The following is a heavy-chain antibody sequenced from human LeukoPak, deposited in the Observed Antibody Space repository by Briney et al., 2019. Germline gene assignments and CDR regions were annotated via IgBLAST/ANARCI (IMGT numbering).Heavy chain of an antibody. J-gene: IGHJ3*02. CDR2: IYYSGST. CDR3: ARDRDRDSSGYPGYDAFDI. Sequence: SSETLSLTCTVSGGSISSYYWSWIRQPPGKGLEWIGYIYYSGSTNYNPSLKSRVTISVDTSKNQFSLKLSSVTAADTAVYYCARDRDRDSSGYPGYDAFDIWGQGTMVTVSS. D-gene: IGHD3-22*01. V-gene: IGHV4-59*01. CDR1: GGSISSYY.